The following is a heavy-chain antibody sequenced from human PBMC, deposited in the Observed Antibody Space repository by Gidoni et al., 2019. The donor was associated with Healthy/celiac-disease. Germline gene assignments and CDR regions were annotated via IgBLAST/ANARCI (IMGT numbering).Heavy chain of an antibody. CDR1: GFTFDDYA. CDR2: ISWNSGSI. Sequence: EVQLVESGGGLVQPGRSLRLSCAASGFTFDDYAMHWVRQAPGKGLEWVSGISWNSGSIGYADSVKGRFTISRDNAKNSLYLQMNSLRAEDTALYYCAKDFTMVRGVIMPHAFDIWGQGTMVTVSS. CDR3: AKDFTMVRGVIMPHAFDI. D-gene: IGHD3-10*01. J-gene: IGHJ3*02. V-gene: IGHV3-9*01.